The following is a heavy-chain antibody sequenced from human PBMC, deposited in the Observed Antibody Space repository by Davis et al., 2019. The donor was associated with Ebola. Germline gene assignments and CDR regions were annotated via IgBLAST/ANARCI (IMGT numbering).Heavy chain of an antibody. J-gene: IGHJ6*02. Sequence: PSETLSLTCTVSGASFSMRNYFWDWIRQPPGKGLEWIGSIYYNGNTYNNPSLKSRVTISVAPSTNQFSLNLGSVTAADSAVYYCARGAARYSGYDFTYYYYGMDVWGQGTTVTVSS. CDR1: GASFSMRNYF. CDR3: ARGAARYSGYDFTYYYYGMDV. V-gene: IGHV4-39*01. D-gene: IGHD5-12*01. CDR2: IYYNGNT.